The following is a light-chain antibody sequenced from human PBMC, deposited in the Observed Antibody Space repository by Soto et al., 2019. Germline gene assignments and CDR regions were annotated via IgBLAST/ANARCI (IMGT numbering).Light chain of an antibody. CDR1: QGIRND. CDR2: AAS. V-gene: IGKV1-17*01. J-gene: IGKJ1*01. CDR3: LQHSTYPLT. Sequence: DIQMTQFPSSLSASVGDRVTITCRASQGIRNDLAWYQQNPGKAPKRLIYAASSLQSGVPSRFSGSGSGTEFTLEISSLQPEDFATFYCLQHSTYPLTFGQGTKVEIK.